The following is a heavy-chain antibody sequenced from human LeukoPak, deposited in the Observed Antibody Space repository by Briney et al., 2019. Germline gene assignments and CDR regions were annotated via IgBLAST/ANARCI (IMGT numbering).Heavy chain of an antibody. D-gene: IGHD3-22*01. J-gene: IGHJ4*02. CDR1: GFTFSNAW. CDR2: IKSKTDGGTT. Sequence: TGGSLRLSCAASGFTFSNAWMSWVRQAPGKGLEWVGRIKSKTDGGTTDYAAPVKGRFTISRDDSKNTLYLQMNSLKTEDTAVYYCTTDQGYYDSSGYSQLDYWGQGTLVTVSS. CDR3: TTDQGYYDSSGYSQLDY. V-gene: IGHV3-15*01.